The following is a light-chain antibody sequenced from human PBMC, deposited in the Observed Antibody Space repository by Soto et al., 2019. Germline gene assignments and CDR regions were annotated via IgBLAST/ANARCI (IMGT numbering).Light chain of an antibody. V-gene: IGKV1-5*03. J-gene: IGKJ1*01. CDR1: QSINNR. Sequence: DIQMTQSPSTLSASVGDRVTITCRASQSINNRLVWYQQKPGIAPILLIYKASSLQSGVPSRFSGSGSGTEFNFTISSLQPAYFATYYCQQYNTYPWTFGHGTKVEI. CDR3: QQYNTYPWT. CDR2: KAS.